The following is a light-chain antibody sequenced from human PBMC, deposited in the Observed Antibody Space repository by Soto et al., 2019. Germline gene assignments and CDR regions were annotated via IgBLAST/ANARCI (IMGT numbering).Light chain of an antibody. V-gene: IGLV2-23*02. CDR1: SCNVGSYSL. Sequence: QSVLTQPASVSGSPGQSITISCTGTSCNVGSYSLVFWYQQHPGKAPKLMISEVSKRPSGISDRFSGSKSGTTASLTISGLQAEDEADYYCCSYASTRTHTVFGGGTQLTVL. CDR3: CSYASTRTHTV. CDR2: EVS. J-gene: IGLJ7*01.